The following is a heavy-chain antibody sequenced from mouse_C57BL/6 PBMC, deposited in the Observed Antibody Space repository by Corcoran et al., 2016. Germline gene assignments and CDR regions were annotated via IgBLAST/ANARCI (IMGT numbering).Heavy chain of an antibody. CDR1: GYTFTTYG. V-gene: IGHV9-3*01. J-gene: IGHJ2*01. CDR3: ARGSYKNYFDY. D-gene: IGHD1-1*02. Sequence: QIQLVQSGPELKKPGETVKISCKASGYTFTTYGMSWVKQAPGKGLKWMGWINTYSGVPTYADDFKGRFAFSLETSASTAYLQINNLKNEDTATYFCARGSYKNYFDYWGQGTTLTVSS. CDR2: INTYSGVP.